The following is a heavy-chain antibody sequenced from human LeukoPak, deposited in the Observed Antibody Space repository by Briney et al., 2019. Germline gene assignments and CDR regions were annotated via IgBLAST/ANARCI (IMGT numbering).Heavy chain of an antibody. D-gene: IGHD2-2*01. CDR3: ASCSSTSCRPYYYYYGMDV. CDR2: IIPIFGTA. CDR1: GGPFSSYA. J-gene: IGHJ6*04. Sequence: ASVKVSCKASGGPFSSYAISWVRQAPGQALEGRGEIIPIFGTANYAQKFQGRVTITADKSTSTAYMELSSLRSEDTAVYYCASCSSTSCRPYYYYYGMDVWGKGTTVTVSS. V-gene: IGHV1-69*06.